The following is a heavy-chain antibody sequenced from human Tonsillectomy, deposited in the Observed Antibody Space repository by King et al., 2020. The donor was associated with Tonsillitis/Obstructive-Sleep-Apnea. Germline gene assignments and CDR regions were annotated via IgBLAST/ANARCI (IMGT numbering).Heavy chain of an antibody. J-gene: IGHJ4*02. CDR2: ISSSGSTI. V-gene: IGHV3-48*03. D-gene: IGHD2-2*01. CDR3: AREGCSSTSCYDY. Sequence: VQLVESGGGLVQPGGSLRLSCAASGFTFSSYEMNWVRQAPGKGLEWVSYISSSGSTICYADSVKGRFTISRDNAKNSLYLQMNSLRAEDTAVYYCAREGCSSTSCYDYWGQGTLVTVSS. CDR1: GFTFSSYE.